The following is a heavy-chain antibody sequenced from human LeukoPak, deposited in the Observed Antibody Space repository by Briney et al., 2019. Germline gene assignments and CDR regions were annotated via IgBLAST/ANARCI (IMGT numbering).Heavy chain of an antibody. D-gene: IGHD4-17*01. Sequence: ASVKVSCKASGYTFTDYYMHWVRQAPGQGLEWMGIINPSGGSTTYAQKFQGRVTMTRDTSTSTVYMDLSSLRSEDTAVYYCARDAMSSVTTSPHYFDYWGQGTLVTVSS. CDR3: ARDAMSSVTTSPHYFDY. CDR1: GYTFTDYY. J-gene: IGHJ4*02. V-gene: IGHV1-46*01. CDR2: INPSGGST.